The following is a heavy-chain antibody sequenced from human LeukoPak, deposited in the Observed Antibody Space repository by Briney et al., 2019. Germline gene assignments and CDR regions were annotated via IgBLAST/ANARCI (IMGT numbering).Heavy chain of an antibody. J-gene: IGHJ6*03. CDR2: ISSSGNYI. CDR3: ARNPEGHDSSGYYYVYYYYYYMDV. D-gene: IGHD3-22*01. CDR1: GFTFSSYS. Sequence: PGGSLRLSCAASGFTFSSYSMDWVRQAPGKGLEWVSSISSSGNYIYYADSVKGRFTISRDNAKNSLYLQMNSLRAEDTAVYYCARNPEGHDSSGYYYVYYYYYYMDVWGKGTTVTISS. V-gene: IGHV3-21*01.